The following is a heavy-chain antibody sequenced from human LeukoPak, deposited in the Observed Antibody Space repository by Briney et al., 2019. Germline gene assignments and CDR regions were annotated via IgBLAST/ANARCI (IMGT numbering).Heavy chain of an antibody. CDR2: IQQDGSEK. D-gene: IGHD1-26*01. CDR3: ARDKIVGATHFDY. CDR1: GFTFSTYW. V-gene: IGHV3-7*01. Sequence: GGSLRLSCAASGFTFSTYWMSWVRQAPGKGLEWVANIQQDGSEKYYVDSVKGRFTISRDNAKNSLYLQMNSLRAEDTAVYYCARDKIVGATHFDYWGQGTLVTASS. J-gene: IGHJ4*02.